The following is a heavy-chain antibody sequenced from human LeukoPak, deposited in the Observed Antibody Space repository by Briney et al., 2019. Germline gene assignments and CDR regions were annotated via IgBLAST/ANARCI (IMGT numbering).Heavy chain of an antibody. V-gene: IGHV1-2*02. CDR2: INPNSGGT. CDR1: GYTFTGDY. J-gene: IGHJ3*02. CDR3: ARNAGDSVYAFDI. Sequence: ASVKISCEASGYTFTGDYMHWVRQAPGQGLEWMGWINPNSGGTNYAQKFQGRVTMTRDTSISTAYMELSRLRSDDTAVYYCARNAGDSVYAFDIWGQGTMVTVSS. D-gene: IGHD7-27*01.